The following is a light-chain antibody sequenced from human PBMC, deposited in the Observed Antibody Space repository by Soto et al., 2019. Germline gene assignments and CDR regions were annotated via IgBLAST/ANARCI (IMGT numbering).Light chain of an antibody. CDR3: SSYTSSSTLSV. J-gene: IGLJ1*01. CDR1: SSDVGGYNY. CDR2: EVS. Sequence: QSVLTQPASVSGSPGQSITISCTETSSDVGGYNYVSWYQQHPGKAPKLMIYEVSNRPSGVSNRFSGSKSGNTASLTISGLQAEDEADYYCSSYTSSSTLSVFGTGTKVTV. V-gene: IGLV2-14*01.